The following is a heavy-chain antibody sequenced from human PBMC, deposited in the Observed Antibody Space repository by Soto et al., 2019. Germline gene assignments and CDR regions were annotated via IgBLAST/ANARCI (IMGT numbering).Heavy chain of an antibody. CDR1: GGTFSSYG. CDR2: IIPIFGTA. V-gene: IGHV1-69*06. D-gene: IGHD1-26*01. J-gene: IGHJ6*02. CDR3: ARDWGLTVGDYYGMDV. Sequence: QVQLVQSGAVVKKPGSSVKVSCKASGGTFSSYGISWVRQTSGQGLEWMGGIIPIFGTANYAQKFQGRVTITEDKSTTTAYMELSSLRSEDTAVYYCARDWGLTVGDYYGMDVWGQSTTVTVSS.